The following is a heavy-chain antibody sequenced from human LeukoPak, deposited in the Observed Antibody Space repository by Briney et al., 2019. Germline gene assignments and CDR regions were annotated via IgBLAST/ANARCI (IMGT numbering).Heavy chain of an antibody. CDR1: GGSISSDHYH. Sequence: SQTLSHTCTVSGGSISSDHYHWNWIRQPPGKGLEWIGCIYYSGSTYYNPSLKSRGTISIDTSKNQFSLKLTSVTAADTAVYYCARDVGRPYSYGLDASDIWGQGTVVTVSS. V-gene: IGHV4-30-4*01. CDR2: IYYSGST. J-gene: IGHJ3*02. D-gene: IGHD5-18*01. CDR3: ARDVGRPYSYGLDASDI.